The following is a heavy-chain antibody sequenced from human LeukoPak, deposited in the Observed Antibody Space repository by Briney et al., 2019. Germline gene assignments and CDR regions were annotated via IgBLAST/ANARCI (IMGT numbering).Heavy chain of an antibody. Sequence: ASVKVSCKASGYTFTGYDMHWVRQTPGQGHDWMGLINPNSGGTNYAQKFQGRVTMTRDTSISTAYMELSGLRSDDTAVYYCAREGHWGSSDYWGQGTLVTVSS. J-gene: IGHJ4*02. CDR3: AREGHWGSSDY. V-gene: IGHV1-2*02. CDR1: GYTFTGYD. D-gene: IGHD7-27*01. CDR2: INPNSGGT.